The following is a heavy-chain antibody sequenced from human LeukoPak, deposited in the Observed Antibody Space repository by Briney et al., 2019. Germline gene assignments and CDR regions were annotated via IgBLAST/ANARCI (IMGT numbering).Heavy chain of an antibody. D-gene: IGHD3-22*01. Sequence: GGSLRLSCAASGFTFSSYSMNWVRQAPGKGLEWVSSISSSSYIYYADSVKGRFTISRDNAKNSLYLQMNSLRAEDTAVYYCASGAMGYYDSSGYPRGFDYWGQGTLVTVSS. CDR1: GFTFSSYS. CDR3: ASGAMGYYDSSGYPRGFDY. J-gene: IGHJ4*02. CDR2: ISSSSYI. V-gene: IGHV3-21*01.